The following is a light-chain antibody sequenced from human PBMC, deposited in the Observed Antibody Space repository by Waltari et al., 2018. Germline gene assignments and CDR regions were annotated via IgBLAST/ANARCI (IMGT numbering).Light chain of an antibody. V-gene: IGKV1-5*03. CDR2: KAS. J-gene: IGKJ1*01. CDR3: QQYQHYPLT. Sequence: DIQMTQSPSTLSASVGARVTITCRASQSINNWLAWYQQKPGKAPKVLIYKASSLESGVPSRFSGSVSGTEFTLTISSLQPDDFATYYCQQYQHYPLTFGQGTKVEIK. CDR1: QSINNW.